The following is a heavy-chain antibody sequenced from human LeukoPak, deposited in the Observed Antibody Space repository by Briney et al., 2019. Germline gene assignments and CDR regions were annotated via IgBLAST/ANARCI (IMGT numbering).Heavy chain of an antibody. CDR2: IYWDGDK. CDR1: GFSLSTSGVG. CDR3: AHRRSDNGFLEWLLSGVDYYYMDV. D-gene: IGHD3-3*01. V-gene: IGHV2-5*02. Sequence: SGPTLVKPTQTLTLTCTFSGFSLSTSGVGVGWIRQPPGKALEWLALIYWDGDKRYSPSLKSRLTITKDTSKNQVVLTMTNMDPVDTATYYCAHRRSDNGFLEWLLSGVDYYYMDVWGKGTTVTVSS. J-gene: IGHJ6*03.